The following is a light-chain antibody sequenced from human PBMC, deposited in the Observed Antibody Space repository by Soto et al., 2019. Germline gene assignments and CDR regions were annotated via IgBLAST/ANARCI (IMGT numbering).Light chain of an antibody. CDR3: QQYSSYWT. CDR1: QSVGSTY. J-gene: IGKJ1*01. Sequence: EILLTQSPCTLALSPGERATLSCRASQSVGSTYLAWYQQKPGHAPSLLLYGASSRATGVLDRLSGSGSGTEFTLTISSPQPDDFATYYCQQYSSYWTFGQGTKVDIK. CDR2: GAS. V-gene: IGKV3-20*01.